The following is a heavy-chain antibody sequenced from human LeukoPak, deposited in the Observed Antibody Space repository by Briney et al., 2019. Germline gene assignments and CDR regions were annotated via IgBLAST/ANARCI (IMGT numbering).Heavy chain of an antibody. CDR1: GFTFSRYS. V-gene: IGHV3-21*05. CDR2: ITMNSDDI. D-gene: IGHD3-22*01. CDR3: ARTRSGGYNPEFDV. Sequence: GGSLRLSCAASGFTFSRYSMNWVRQAPGKGLEWVSWITMNSDDINHADSVKGRFTISRDNAKNSLNLQMNSLRAEDTAVYYCARTRSGGYNPEFDVWGQGTVVTVSA. J-gene: IGHJ3*01.